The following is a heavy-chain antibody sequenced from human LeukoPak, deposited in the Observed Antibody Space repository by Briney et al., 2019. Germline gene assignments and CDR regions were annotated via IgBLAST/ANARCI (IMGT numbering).Heavy chain of an antibody. Sequence: GGSLRLSCAVAGFTFNSYAMSWVRQAPGKGLEGVSTINSYGDSKYYADSVKGRFTISRDNSRNTLYLQMSSLRAEDTAVYYCATSSTLIVVAPTAIRDYWGQGTLVTVSS. J-gene: IGHJ4*02. CDR1: GFTFNSYA. CDR3: ATSSTLIVVAPTAIRDY. CDR2: INSYGDSK. V-gene: IGHV3-23*01. D-gene: IGHD2-2*02.